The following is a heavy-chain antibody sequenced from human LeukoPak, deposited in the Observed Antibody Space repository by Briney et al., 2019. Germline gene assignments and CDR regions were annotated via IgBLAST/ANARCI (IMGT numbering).Heavy chain of an antibody. CDR1: GGSISSYF. V-gene: IGHV4-59*08. CDR3: GRHLKMPTSRVAAFDI. J-gene: IGHJ3*02. D-gene: IGHD5-24*01. CDR2: IYSSGST. Sequence: PSETLSLTCTVSGGSISSYFWSWIRQPPGKGLEWIGYIYSSGSTTYNPSLRSRVTISVDTSRNQFSLKLTSVTAADSAAYYCGRHLKMPTSRVAAFDIWGQGTVVSVSS.